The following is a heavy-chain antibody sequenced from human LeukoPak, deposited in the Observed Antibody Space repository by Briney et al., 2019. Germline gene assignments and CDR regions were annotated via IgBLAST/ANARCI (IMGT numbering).Heavy chain of an antibody. V-gene: IGHV3-30*04. CDR2: ISYDGSNK. CDR3: AVNYYDSSGYVYYFDY. J-gene: IGHJ4*02. Sequence: GGSLRLSCAASGFTFSSSAMHWVRQAPDKGLEWVAVISYDGSNKYYADSVKGRFTISRDNSKNTLYLQMNSLRAEDTAVYYCAVNYYDSSGYVYYFDYWGQGTLVTVSS. CDR1: GFTFSSSA. D-gene: IGHD3-22*01.